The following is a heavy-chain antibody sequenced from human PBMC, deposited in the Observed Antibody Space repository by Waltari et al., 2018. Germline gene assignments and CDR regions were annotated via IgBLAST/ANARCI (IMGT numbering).Heavy chain of an antibody. CDR1: GGTFSSYA. CDR3: AREDILIVAFDI. V-gene: IGHV1-18*01. J-gene: IGHJ3*02. D-gene: IGHD3-16*01. Sequence: QVQLVQSGAEVKKPGSSVKVSCKASGGTFSSYAISWVRQAPGQGLEWMGGISAYNGNTNYAQKLQGRVTMTTDTSTSTAYMELRSLRSDDTAVYYCAREDILIVAFDIWGQGTMVTVSS. CDR2: ISAYNGNT.